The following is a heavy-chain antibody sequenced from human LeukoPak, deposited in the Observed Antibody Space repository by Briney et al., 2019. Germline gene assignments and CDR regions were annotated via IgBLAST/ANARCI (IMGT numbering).Heavy chain of an antibody. Sequence: GGSLRLSCAASGFTLSSYGMNWVRQAPGKGLEWVSSITWNSANIAYADSVKGRFTISRDNAKNTVFLQMSSLRAEDTALYYCARKSASGNYPLDYWGQGTLVTVSS. CDR2: ITWNSANI. D-gene: IGHD3-10*01. CDR1: GFTLSSYG. J-gene: IGHJ4*02. V-gene: IGHV3-9*01. CDR3: ARKSASGNYPLDY.